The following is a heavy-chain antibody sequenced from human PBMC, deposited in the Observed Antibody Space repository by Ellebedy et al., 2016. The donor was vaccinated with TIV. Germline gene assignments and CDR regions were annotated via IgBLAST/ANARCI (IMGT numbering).Heavy chain of an antibody. V-gene: IGHV4-34*01. CDR2: INHSGST. CDR3: AKENYGMDV. CDR1: GGSFSGYF. Sequence: MPSETLSLTCAVSGGSFSGYFWSWIRQPPGKGLEWIGDINHSGSTNYNPSLKSRVTTSVDKSKNQFSLKLTSVSAADTAVYYCAKENYGMDVWGQGTTVIVSS. J-gene: IGHJ6*02.